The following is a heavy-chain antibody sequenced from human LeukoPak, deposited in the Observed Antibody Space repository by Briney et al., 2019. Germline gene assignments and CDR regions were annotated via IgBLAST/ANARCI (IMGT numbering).Heavy chain of an antibody. D-gene: IGHD1-1*01. CDR3: ARDNDQLGLDPFDY. Sequence: SETLSLTCTVSGVSISSSNSYWGWIRQPPGKGLEWIGSIYYSGNTYYNASLKSRVTISIDTSRNQFSLKLSSVTAADTAMYYCARDNDQLGLDPFDYWGQGTLVTVSS. CDR1: GVSISSSNSY. CDR2: IYYSGNT. J-gene: IGHJ4*02. V-gene: IGHV4-39*07.